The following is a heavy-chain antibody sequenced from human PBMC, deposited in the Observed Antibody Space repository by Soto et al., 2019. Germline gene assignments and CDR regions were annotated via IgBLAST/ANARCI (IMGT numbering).Heavy chain of an antibody. CDR1: GFTLSSFA. D-gene: IGHD6-13*01. Sequence: PXECLRLSCAASGFTLSSFAMSWVRQTPGKGLDWVSAISGSGGSTYSADSVKGRFTISRDNSKNTLYLQMSSLRAEDTAVHYCARGFSAGKGSPPDLWAQRSLVTVYS. CDR3: ARGFSAGKGSPPDL. CDR2: ISGSGGST. V-gene: IGHV3-23*01. J-gene: IGHJ4*02.